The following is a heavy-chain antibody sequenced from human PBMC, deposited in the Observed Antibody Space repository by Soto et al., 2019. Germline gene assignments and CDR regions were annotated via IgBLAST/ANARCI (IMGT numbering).Heavy chain of an antibody. D-gene: IGHD3-10*01. CDR2: FDPEDGET. Sequence: ASVKVSCKVSGYTLTELSMHWVRQAPGKGLEWMGGFDPEDGETIYAQKFQGRVTMTEDTSTDTAYMELSSLRSEDTAVYYCATQDYYGSGSYSYYMDVWGKGTTVTVSS. J-gene: IGHJ6*03. CDR1: GYTLTELS. V-gene: IGHV1-24*01. CDR3: ATQDYYGSGSYSYYMDV.